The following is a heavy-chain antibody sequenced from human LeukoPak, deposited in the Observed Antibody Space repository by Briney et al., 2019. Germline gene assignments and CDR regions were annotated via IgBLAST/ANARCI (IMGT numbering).Heavy chain of an antibody. Sequence: ASVKVSCKASGYTFTGYYMHWARQAPGQGLEWMGWINPNSGGTNYAQKFQGRVTMTRDTSISTAYMELSRLRSDDTAVYYCAIFSSIAARNLLDYWGQGTLVTVSS. J-gene: IGHJ4*02. CDR3: AIFSSIAARNLLDY. CDR1: GYTFTGYY. D-gene: IGHD6-6*01. CDR2: INPNSGGT. V-gene: IGHV1-2*02.